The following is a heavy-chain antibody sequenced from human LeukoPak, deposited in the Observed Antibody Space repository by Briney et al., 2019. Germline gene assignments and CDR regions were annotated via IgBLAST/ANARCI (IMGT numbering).Heavy chain of an antibody. V-gene: IGHV1-2*02. J-gene: IGHJ4*02. CDR1: GYTFTSYY. Sequence: ASVKVSCKASGYTFTSYYMHWVRQAPGQGLEWMGWIKPDSGDAKSAQQFQGRVSMTRDTSSSTAFLELSSLRSDDTAVYFCARDYPHQRFDYWGQGTLVTVSS. D-gene: IGHD3-16*02. CDR2: IKPDSGDA. CDR3: ARDYPHQRFDY.